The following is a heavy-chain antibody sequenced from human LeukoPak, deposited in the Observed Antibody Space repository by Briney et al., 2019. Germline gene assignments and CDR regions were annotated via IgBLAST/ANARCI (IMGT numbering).Heavy chain of an antibody. D-gene: IGHD3-3*01. CDR1: GFTFSNAW. CDR2: IKSKTDGGTT. CDR3: TTREYYDFWSGYLL. Sequence: KAGGSLRLSCAASGFTFSNAWMSWVRQAPGKGLEWVGRIKSKTDGGTTDYAAPVKGRFTISRDDSKNTLYLQMNSLKTEDTAVYYCTTREYYDFWSGYLLWGQGTLVTVSS. V-gene: IGHV3-15*01. J-gene: IGHJ4*02.